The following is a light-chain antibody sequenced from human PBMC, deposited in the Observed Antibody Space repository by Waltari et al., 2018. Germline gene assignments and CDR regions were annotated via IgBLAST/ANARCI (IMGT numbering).Light chain of an antibody. Sequence: QSALTQPPSASGSPGQSVTISCTGTSSDVGSHDFVPCYQQFPGKAPKLIIWEVSRRPSGVPDRFSGSKSGNTASLTVSGLQAEDEADYYCSSYGGINNSPYVFGTGTKVTV. J-gene: IGLJ1*01. V-gene: IGLV2-8*01. CDR2: EVS. CDR3: SSYGGINNSPYV. CDR1: SSDVGSHDF.